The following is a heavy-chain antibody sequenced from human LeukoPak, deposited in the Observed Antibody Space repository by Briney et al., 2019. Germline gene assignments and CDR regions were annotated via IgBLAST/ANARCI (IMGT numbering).Heavy chain of an antibody. J-gene: IGHJ5*02. D-gene: IGHD3-22*01. Sequence: SVKISCKASGGTFSSYAISWVRQAPGQGLEWMGGIIPIFGTANYAQKFQGRVTITADESTSTAYMELSSLRSEDTAVYYCAFSHYYDSSGYYYLDNWFDPWGQGTLVTVSS. CDR1: GGTFSSYA. CDR3: AFSHYYDSSGYYYLDNWFDP. V-gene: IGHV1-69*13. CDR2: IIPIFGTA.